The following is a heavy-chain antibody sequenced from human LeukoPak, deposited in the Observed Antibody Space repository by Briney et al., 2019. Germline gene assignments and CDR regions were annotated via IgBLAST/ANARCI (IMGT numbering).Heavy chain of an antibody. Sequence: GGSLRLSCAASGFTFSSYWMTWVRQAPGKGLEWVANINEDGKKKNYVDSVKGRFTISRDNTDNSLYLQMNNLRAEDTAVYYCARDTYGDGDYWGQGTLVTASS. CDR2: INEDGKKK. V-gene: IGHV3-7*01. CDR3: ARDTYGDGDY. CDR1: GFTFSSYW. D-gene: IGHD2-8*01. J-gene: IGHJ4*02.